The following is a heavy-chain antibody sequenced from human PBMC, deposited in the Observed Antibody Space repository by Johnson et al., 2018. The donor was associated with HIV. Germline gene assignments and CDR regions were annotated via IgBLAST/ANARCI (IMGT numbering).Heavy chain of an antibody. V-gene: IGHV3-11*04. CDR2: ISSSGSTK. D-gene: IGHD5-24*01. J-gene: IGHJ3*02. CDR1: GFTFGDYA. Sequence: QVQLVESGGGVVQPGRSLRLSCTDSGFTFGDYAMSWVRQAPGKGLEWVSYISSSGSTKYYTDSLKGRLTISRDNAKNSLYLQMNSLRAEETAVYYCARVRWLQLGAFDIWGQGTMVTVSS. CDR3: ARVRWLQLGAFDI.